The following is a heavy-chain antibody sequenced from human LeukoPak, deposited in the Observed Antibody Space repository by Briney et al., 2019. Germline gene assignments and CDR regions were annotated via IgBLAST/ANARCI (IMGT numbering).Heavy chain of an antibody. V-gene: IGHV3-66*01. CDR2: IDSGGST. CDR3: AKLTRGYCDSTACPNWFDP. Sequence: GVSLRLSCAGSGFTVCSNHLIWLPQAPGKGLEWVLVIDSGGSTYYADPVQGRFTISRDNSKKTVYLQVNSLRGEDTAVYYCAKLTRGYCDSTACPNWFDPWGRGTLVTVSS. D-gene: IGHD2-2*01. J-gene: IGHJ5*02. CDR1: GFTVCSNH.